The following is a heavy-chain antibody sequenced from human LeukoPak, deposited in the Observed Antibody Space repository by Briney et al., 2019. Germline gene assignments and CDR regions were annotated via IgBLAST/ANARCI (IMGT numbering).Heavy chain of an antibody. J-gene: IGHJ4*02. Sequence: PGGSLRLSCAASGFTFDDYSMTWVRQAPGKGLEWVSGINWNGGSTGYADSVKGRFTISRDNAKNSLYLQMYSLRAEDTALYYCARSRHSYDSSGFPHYWGQGTLVTVSS. V-gene: IGHV3-20*04. D-gene: IGHD3-22*01. CDR3: ARSRHSYDSSGFPHY. CDR2: INWNGGST. CDR1: GFTFDDYS.